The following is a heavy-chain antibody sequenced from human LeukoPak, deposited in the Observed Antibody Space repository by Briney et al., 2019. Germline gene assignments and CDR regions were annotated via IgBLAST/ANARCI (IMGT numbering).Heavy chain of an antibody. CDR3: AKVLVLVSANQYYFDY. V-gene: IGHV3-23*01. CDR1: GLTFSGSA. Sequence: GGSLRLSCAASGLTFSGSAMSWVRQAPGKGLEWVSLISGSGNSTYYADSVKGRFTISRDNSKNTLYLQMNSLRAEDTAVYYCAKVLVLVSANQYYFDYWGQGTLVTVSS. D-gene: IGHD2-15*01. J-gene: IGHJ4*02. CDR2: ISGSGNST.